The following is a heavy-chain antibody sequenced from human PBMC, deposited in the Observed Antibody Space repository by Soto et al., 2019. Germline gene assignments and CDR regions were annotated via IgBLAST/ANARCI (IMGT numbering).Heavy chain of an antibody. D-gene: IGHD3-22*01. J-gene: IGHJ4*02. CDR1: GYTFTGYY. CDR2: INPNSGGT. Sequence: ASVKVSCKASGYTFTGYYMHWVRQAPGQGLEWMGWINPNSGGTNYAQKFQGWVTMTRDTSISTAYMELSRLRSDDTAVYYCARTGHSHYNYYDSSGYLDYWGQGTLVTVSS. CDR3: ARTGHSHYNYYDSSGYLDY. V-gene: IGHV1-2*04.